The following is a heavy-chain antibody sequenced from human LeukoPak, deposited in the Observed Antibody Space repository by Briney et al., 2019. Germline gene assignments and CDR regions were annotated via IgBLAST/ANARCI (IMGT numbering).Heavy chain of an antibody. D-gene: IGHD3-22*01. J-gene: IGHJ4*02. CDR3: ARDAYYYDSSGYYFRPPVGYFDY. Sequence: GGSLRLSCAAYGFTFDDYGMSWVRQAPGKGLEWVSGINWNGGSSGYADSVKGRFTISRDNAKNSLYLQMNSLRAEDTALYYCARDAYYYDSSGYYFRPPVGYFDYWGQGTLVTVSS. CDR2: INWNGGSS. V-gene: IGHV3-20*04. CDR1: GFTFDDYG.